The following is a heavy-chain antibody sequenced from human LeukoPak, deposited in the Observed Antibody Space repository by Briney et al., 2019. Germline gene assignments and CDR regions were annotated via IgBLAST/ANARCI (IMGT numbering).Heavy chain of an antibody. CDR2: INHSGST. CDR1: GGAFSGYY. Sequence: PSETLSLTCAVYGGAFSGYYWSSIRQPPGKGLEWIGEINHSGSTNYKPSLKSRVTLSVDTSKNQFSLKSSSVTAADTPVSYCLRVKYYDLWSGYPNYYHYYYMDVWGKGTTVTVSS. J-gene: IGHJ6*03. CDR3: LRVKYYDLWSGYPNYYHYYYMDV. V-gene: IGHV4-34*01. D-gene: IGHD3-3*01.